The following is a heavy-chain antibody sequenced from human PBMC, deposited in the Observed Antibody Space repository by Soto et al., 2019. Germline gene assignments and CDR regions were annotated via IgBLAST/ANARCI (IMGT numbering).Heavy chain of an antibody. CDR3: ATAGYDSSGYYGFAHF. CDR1: GFAFSTYS. CDR2: LSSGSHHI. D-gene: IGHD3-22*01. Sequence: DVLLVESGGGLVKPGGSLRLSCAASGFAFSTYSMSWVRQAPGKGLEWVSSLSSGSHHIYYADSVQGRFAISRENAKNSLYLQMNSLRDEDTAVYYCATAGYDSSGYYGFAHFWGQGALVTVSS. V-gene: IGHV3-21*02. J-gene: IGHJ4*02.